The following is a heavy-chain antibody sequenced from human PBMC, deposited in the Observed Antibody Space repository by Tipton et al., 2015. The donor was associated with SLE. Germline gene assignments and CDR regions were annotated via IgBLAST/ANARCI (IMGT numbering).Heavy chain of an antibody. CDR3: ARTTIAYYYMDV. D-gene: IGHD4/OR15-4a*01. Sequence: TLSLTCTVSGGSISNYYWSWIRQPPGKGLEWIGYIYNNGYTSYNPSLKSRATISVDTSNNQFSLRLSFVSAADTAVYYCARTTIAYYYMDVWGKGTTVTVSS. V-gene: IGHV4-59*01. J-gene: IGHJ6*03. CDR2: IYNNGYT. CDR1: GGSISNYY.